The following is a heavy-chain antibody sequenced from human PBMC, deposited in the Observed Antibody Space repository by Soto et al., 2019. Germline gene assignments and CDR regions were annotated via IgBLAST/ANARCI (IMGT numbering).Heavy chain of an antibody. D-gene: IGHD6-13*01. Sequence: ASVKVSCKASGYTFTSYGISWVRLAPGQGLEWMGWISAYNGNTNYAQKLQGRVTMTTDTSTSTAYMELRSLRSDDTAVYYCARGANQQPLDPLYYCYYYGMDVSGQGTTVTVSS. CDR1: GYTFTSYG. CDR2: ISAYNGNT. CDR3: ARGANQQPLDPLYYCYYYGMDV. V-gene: IGHV1-18*01. J-gene: IGHJ6*02.